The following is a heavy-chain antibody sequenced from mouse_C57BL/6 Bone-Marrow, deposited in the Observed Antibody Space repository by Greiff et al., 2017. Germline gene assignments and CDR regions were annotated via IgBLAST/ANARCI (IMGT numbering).Heavy chain of an antibody. CDR1: GFTFSDYY. CDR2: ISNGGGST. CDR3: ARHGHYSPFAC. J-gene: IGHJ3*01. V-gene: IGHV5-12*01. D-gene: IGHD2-12*01. Sequence: EVKLVESGGGLVQPGGSLKLSCAASGFTFSDYYMYWVRQTPEKRLEWVAYISNGGGSTYYPDTVKGRFTISRDNAKNTLYLQMSRLKSEDTAMYYDARHGHYSPFACWGQGTLVTVSA.